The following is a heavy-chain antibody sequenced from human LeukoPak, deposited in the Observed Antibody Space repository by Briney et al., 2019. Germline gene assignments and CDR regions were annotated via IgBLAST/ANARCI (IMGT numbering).Heavy chain of an antibody. Sequence: ASVKVSCKASGYTFTGYYMHWVRQAPGQGLEWMGWINPNSGGTNYAQKFQGRVTMTRDTSISTAYMELSRLRSDDTAVYYCARDSSSWYSAPDYWGQGTLVTVSS. CDR3: ARDSSSWYSAPDY. V-gene: IGHV1-2*02. J-gene: IGHJ4*02. D-gene: IGHD6-13*01. CDR2: INPNSGGT. CDR1: GYTFTGYY.